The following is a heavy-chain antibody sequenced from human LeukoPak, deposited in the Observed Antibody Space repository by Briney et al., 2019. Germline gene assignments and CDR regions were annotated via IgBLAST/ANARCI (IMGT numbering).Heavy chain of an antibody. Sequence: ASVKVSCKASGGTFSSYAISWVRQAPGQGLEWMGGIIPIFGTANYAQKFQGRVTITADKSTSTAYMELSSLRSEDTAVYYCARVTRGGELDNWFDPWGQGTLVTVSS. J-gene: IGHJ5*02. V-gene: IGHV1-69*06. CDR2: IIPIFGTA. CDR3: ARVTRGGELDNWFDP. D-gene: IGHD1-26*01. CDR1: GGTFSSYA.